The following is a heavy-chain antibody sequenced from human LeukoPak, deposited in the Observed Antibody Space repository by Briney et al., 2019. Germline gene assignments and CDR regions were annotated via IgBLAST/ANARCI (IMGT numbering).Heavy chain of an antibody. Sequence: PSETLSLTCTVSGDSITGYYWTWVRQPPGKGLEWIGYVYHTGTSNYNPSVRSRITMSVDTSENQYSMKLTSVTAADTAVYFCARALDTWSALDYWGLGTLVTVSS. CDR1: GDSITGYY. V-gene: IGHV4-59*01. D-gene: IGHD5-18*01. CDR3: ARALDTWSALDY. CDR2: VYHTGTS. J-gene: IGHJ4*02.